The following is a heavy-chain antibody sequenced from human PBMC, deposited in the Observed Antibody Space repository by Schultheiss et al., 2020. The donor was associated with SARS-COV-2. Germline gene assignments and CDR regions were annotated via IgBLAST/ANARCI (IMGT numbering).Heavy chain of an antibody. CDR1: GFTFSSYG. CDR2: ISYDGSNK. V-gene: IGHV3-30*03. Sequence: GESLKISCAASGFTFSSYGMSWVRQAPGKGLEWVAVISYDGSNKYYADSVKGRFTISRDNSKNTLYLQMNSLRAEDTAVYYCARDRGCSSTSCYNYYYYGMDVWGQGTTVTVSS. J-gene: IGHJ6*02. CDR3: ARDRGCSSTSCYNYYYYGMDV. D-gene: IGHD2-2*02.